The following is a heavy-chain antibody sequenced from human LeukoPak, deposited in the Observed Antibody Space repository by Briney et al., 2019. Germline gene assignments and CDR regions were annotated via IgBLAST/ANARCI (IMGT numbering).Heavy chain of an antibody. D-gene: IGHD4-17*01. CDR2: IKQDGSEK. J-gene: IGHJ4*02. V-gene: IGHV3-7*01. CDR1: GFTFSSYW. Sequence: PGGSLRLSCAASGFTFSSYWMSWVRQAPGKGLEWVANIKQDGSEKYYVDSVKGRFTISRDNAKNSLYLQMNSLRAEDTAVYYCAREGVGPTTLEDYWGQGTLVTVSS. CDR3: AREGVGPTTLEDY.